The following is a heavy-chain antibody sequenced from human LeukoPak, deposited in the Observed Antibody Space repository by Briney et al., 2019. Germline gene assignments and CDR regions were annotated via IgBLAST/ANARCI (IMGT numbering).Heavy chain of an antibody. CDR2: ISAYNGNT. V-gene: IGHV1-18*01. J-gene: IGHJ6*03. CDR3: ARDHNEDGDYVNYYYYMDV. D-gene: IGHD4-17*01. Sequence: ASVKVSCKASGYTFTSYGISWVRQAPGQGLEWMGWISAYNGNTNYAQKLQGRVTMTTDTSTSTAYMELRSLRSDDTAVYYCARDHNEDGDYVNYYYYMDVWGKGTTVTVSS. CDR1: GYTFTSYG.